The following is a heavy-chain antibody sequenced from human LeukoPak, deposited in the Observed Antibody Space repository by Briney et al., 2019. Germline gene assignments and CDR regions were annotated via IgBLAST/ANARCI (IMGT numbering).Heavy chain of an antibody. CDR2: IYYSGST. CDR3: ARAGIAARHYYYGMDV. V-gene: IGHV4-31*03. J-gene: IGHJ6*02. Sequence: SETLSLTCTVSGGSISSGGYYWSWIRQHPGKGLEWIGYIYYSGSTYYNPSLKSRVTISVDTSKNQFSLKLSSVTAADTAVYYCARAGIAARHYYYGMDVWGQGTTVTVSS. CDR1: GGSISSGGYY. D-gene: IGHD6-6*01.